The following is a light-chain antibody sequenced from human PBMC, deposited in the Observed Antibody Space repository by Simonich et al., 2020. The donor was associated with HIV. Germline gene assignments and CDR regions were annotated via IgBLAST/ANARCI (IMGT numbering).Light chain of an antibody. CDR2: WAP. CDR1: QSVLYSSNNKNY. V-gene: IGKV4-1*01. Sequence: DIVMTQSPDSLAVSLGERATINCKSSQSVLYSSNNKNYLAWYQQKPRQPPNLLIYWAPPRESGVPDRFSGSGSVTNFTLTISSLQAEDVALYYCQQYFSTPYTFGQGTKLEIK. J-gene: IGKJ2*01. CDR3: QQYFSTPYT.